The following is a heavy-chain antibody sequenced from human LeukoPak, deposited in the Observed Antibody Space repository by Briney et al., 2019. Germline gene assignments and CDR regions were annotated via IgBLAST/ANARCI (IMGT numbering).Heavy chain of an antibody. V-gene: IGHV3-30*18. Sequence: PGGSLRLSCAASGFTFSSYETNWVRQAPGKGLEWVALVSYDGSNKYYADSVKGRFTISRDNSKNTLYLQMDSLRAEDTAVYYCAKEYDSRSYYGRWGQGTLVTVSS. CDR2: VSYDGSNK. CDR1: GFTFSSYE. CDR3: AKEYDSRSYYGR. D-gene: IGHD3-10*01. J-gene: IGHJ4*02.